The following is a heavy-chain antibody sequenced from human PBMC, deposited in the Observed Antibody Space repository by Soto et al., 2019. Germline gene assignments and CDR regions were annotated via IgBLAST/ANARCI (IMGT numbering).Heavy chain of an antibody. J-gene: IGHJ4*02. D-gene: IGHD6-13*01. CDR1: GFTFSSYG. CDR3: ARDLGRLFPPRNRQQLVPVDY. Sequence: HPGGSLRLSCAASGFTFSSYGMHWVRQAPGKGLEWVAVIWYDGSNKYYADSVKGRFTISRDNSKNTLYLQMNSLRAEDTAVYYCARDLGRLFPPRNRQQLVPVDYWGQGTLVTVSS. CDR2: IWYDGSNK. V-gene: IGHV3-33*01.